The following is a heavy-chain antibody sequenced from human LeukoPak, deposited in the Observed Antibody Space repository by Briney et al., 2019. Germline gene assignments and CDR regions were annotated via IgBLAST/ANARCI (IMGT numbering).Heavy chain of an antibody. CDR2: IYTSGST. D-gene: IGHD6-19*01. J-gene: IGHJ4*01. Sequence: IPSETLSLTCTVSGGSISSYYWSWIRQPAGKGLEWIGRIYTSGSTNYNPSLKSRVTMSVDTSKNQFSLKLSSVTAADTAVYFCAREMIAVAGERAFDYWGQEPWSPSPQ. CDR1: GGSISSYY. V-gene: IGHV4-4*07. CDR3: AREMIAVAGERAFDY.